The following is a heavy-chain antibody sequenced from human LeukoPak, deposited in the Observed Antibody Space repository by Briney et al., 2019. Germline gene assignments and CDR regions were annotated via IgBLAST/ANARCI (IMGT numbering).Heavy chain of an antibody. Sequence: SETLSLTCAVYGGSFSGYYWSWIRQPPGKGLEWIGEINHSGSTNYNPSLKSRVTMSVDTSKNQFSLKLSSVTAADTAVYYCARGWRNYMDVWGKGTTVTVSS. V-gene: IGHV4-34*01. CDR1: GGSFSGYY. J-gene: IGHJ6*03. CDR2: INHSGST. CDR3: ARGWRNYMDV.